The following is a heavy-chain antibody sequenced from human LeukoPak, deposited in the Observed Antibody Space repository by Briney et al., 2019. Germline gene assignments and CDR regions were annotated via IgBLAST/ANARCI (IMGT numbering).Heavy chain of an antibody. D-gene: IGHD3-10*01. J-gene: IGHJ5*02. CDR1: GGSISSGGYY. CDR3: ARGMVRGEFDP. CDR2: IYYSGST. Sequence: PSETLSLTCTVSGGSISSGGYYWSWIRQHPGKGLEWIGYIYYSGSTYYNPSLKSRVTISVDTSKNQFSLKLSSVTAADTAVYYCARGMVRGEFDPWGQGALVTVSS. V-gene: IGHV4-31*03.